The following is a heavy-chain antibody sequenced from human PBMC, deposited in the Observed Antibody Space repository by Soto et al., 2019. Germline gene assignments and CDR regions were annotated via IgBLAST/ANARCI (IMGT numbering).Heavy chain of an antibody. CDR2: LYPSGDT. D-gene: IGHD4-17*01. J-gene: IGHJ4*02. V-gene: IGHV3-53*02. Sequence: EVQMAETGGDFIQLGGSLRLSCAASGFTVSDNYLSWVRQASGKGLEWVSVLYPSGDTYYSDSVNGRFSISRDNSENTLYLQMNSLRADDTAVYYCARTKSATVTTYFDYWGQGTLVIVSS. CDR3: ARTKSATVTTYFDY. CDR1: GFTVSDNY.